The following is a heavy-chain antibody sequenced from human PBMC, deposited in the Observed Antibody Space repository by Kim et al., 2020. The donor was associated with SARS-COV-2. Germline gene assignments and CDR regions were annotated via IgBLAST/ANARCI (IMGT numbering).Heavy chain of an antibody. CDR1: GFTFDDYA. D-gene: IGHD3-16*01. J-gene: IGHJ6*02. CDR3: AKDLCAGGKYPAYYFYGRDV. CDR2: IGGDGSIT. V-gene: IGHV3-43*02. Sequence: GGSLRLSCVTSGFTFDDYALHWVRQPPGKGLEWVAVIGGDGSITSYADSVKGRFTISRDNSKNTLYLQMTRLRIEDTAVYYCAKDLCAGGKYPAYYFYGRDVWGQGTPVTVSS.